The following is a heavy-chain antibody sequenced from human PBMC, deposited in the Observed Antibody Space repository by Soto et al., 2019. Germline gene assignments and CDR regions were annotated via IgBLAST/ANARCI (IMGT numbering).Heavy chain of an antibody. D-gene: IGHD3-22*01. CDR3: ATYYYDSSGYYYRY. V-gene: IGHV3-11*01. CDR2: ISSSGSTI. CDR1: GFTFSDYY. Sequence: PGGSLRLSCAASGFTFSDYYMSWIRQAPGKGLEWVSYISSSGSTIYYADSVKGRFTISRDNAKNSLYLQMNSLRAEDTAVYYCATYYYDSSGYYYRYWGQGTLVTVSS. J-gene: IGHJ4*02.